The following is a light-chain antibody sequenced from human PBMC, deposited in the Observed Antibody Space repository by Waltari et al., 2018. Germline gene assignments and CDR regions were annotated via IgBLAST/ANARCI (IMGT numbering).Light chain of an antibody. CDR1: RSVSRT. J-gene: IGKJ1*01. CDR2: GAS. V-gene: IGKV3-20*01. Sequence: SCRASRSVSRTLAWYQQKPGQAPKLLIYGASIRAIGIPDRFTGSGSGTDFSLTISSLEPEDFAIYFCQHYVRLPATFGQGTKVEIK. CDR3: QHYVRLPAT.